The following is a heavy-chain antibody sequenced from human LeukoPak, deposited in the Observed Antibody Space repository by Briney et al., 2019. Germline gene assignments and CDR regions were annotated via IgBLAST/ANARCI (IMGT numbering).Heavy chain of an antibody. Sequence: GGSLRLSCAASGFTVSSNYMSWVRQAPGKGLEWVSVMYTLGNTNYADSVRGRFTISRDNSKNTLYLQMNSLRAEDTAVYYCAGYGGSYPYYMDVWGKGTTVTISS. CDR1: GFTVSSNY. CDR3: AGYGGSYPYYMDV. J-gene: IGHJ6*03. CDR2: MYTLGNT. V-gene: IGHV3-66*01. D-gene: IGHD1-26*01.